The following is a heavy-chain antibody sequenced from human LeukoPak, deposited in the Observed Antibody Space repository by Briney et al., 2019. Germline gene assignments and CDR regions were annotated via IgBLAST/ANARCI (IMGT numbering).Heavy chain of an antibody. CDR2: ISYDGSNK. V-gene: IGHV3-30*18. CDR3: AKQGAYRGYHYYFDY. J-gene: IGHJ4*02. Sequence: PGGSLRPSCAASGFTFSSYGMHGVRQAPGKGLEWVAVISYDGSNKYYADSVKGRFTISRDNSKNTLYLQMNSLRAEDTAVYYCAKQGAYRGYHYYFDYWGQGTLVTVSS. D-gene: IGHD5-18*01. CDR1: GFTFSSYG.